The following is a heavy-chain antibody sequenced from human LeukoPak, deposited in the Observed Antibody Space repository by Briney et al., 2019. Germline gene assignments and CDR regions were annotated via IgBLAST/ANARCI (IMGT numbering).Heavy chain of an antibody. J-gene: IGHJ4*02. D-gene: IGHD3-16*01. V-gene: IGHV3-48*01. CDR2: ISSSSSTI. CDR3: ARDLGGSGYYFDY. Sequence: GGSLRLSCAASGFTFSSYSMNWVRQAPGKGLEWVSYISSSSSTIYYADSVKGRFTISRDNSKNTLYLQMNSLRAEDTAVYYCARDLGGSGYYFDYWGQGTLVTVSS. CDR1: GFTFSSYS.